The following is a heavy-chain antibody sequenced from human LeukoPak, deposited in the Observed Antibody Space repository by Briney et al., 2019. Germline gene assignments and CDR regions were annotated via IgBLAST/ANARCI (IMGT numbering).Heavy chain of an antibody. D-gene: IGHD1-26*01. CDR3: ARGRLRQWELLRLGAFDI. CDR1: GGSFSGYY. J-gene: IGHJ3*02. CDR2: INHSGST. V-gene: IGHV4-34*01. Sequence: SETLSLTCAVYGGSFSGYYWSWIRQPPGKGLEWIGEINHSGSTNYNPSLKSRVTISVDTSKNQFSLKLSSVTAADAAVYYCARGRLRQWELLRLGAFDIWGQGTMVTVSS.